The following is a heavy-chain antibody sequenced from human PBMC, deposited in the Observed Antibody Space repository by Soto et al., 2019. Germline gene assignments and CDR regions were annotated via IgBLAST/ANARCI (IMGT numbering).Heavy chain of an antibody. CDR3: AHRQLYNGAWNEGTFDY. Sequence: QITLKESGLTLVKPTQTLTLTCTFSGFSLTTRPVGVGWIRQPPGQALEWLALIYWDDDKRYNPSLKTRVTITKDTSNNQVVLTMTNIDPVDTATYYCAHRQLYNGAWNEGTFDYWGQGALVTVSS. CDR2: IYWDDDK. J-gene: IGHJ4*02. CDR1: GFSLTTRPVG. V-gene: IGHV2-5*02. D-gene: IGHD1-1*01.